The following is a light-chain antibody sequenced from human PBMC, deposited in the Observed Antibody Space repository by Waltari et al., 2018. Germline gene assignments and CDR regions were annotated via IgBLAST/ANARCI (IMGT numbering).Light chain of an antibody. Sequence: DIVMTQSPDSLAVSLGERATINCKSSQSVLYSSNHKNYLAWYQQKPGQPPKLLIYWASTRESGVPDRFSGSGSGTDFTLTISSLQAEDVAVYYCQQYYSTPCTFGQGTRLEIK. CDR2: WAS. CDR3: QQYYSTPCT. J-gene: IGKJ5*01. V-gene: IGKV4-1*01. CDR1: QSVLYSSNHKNY.